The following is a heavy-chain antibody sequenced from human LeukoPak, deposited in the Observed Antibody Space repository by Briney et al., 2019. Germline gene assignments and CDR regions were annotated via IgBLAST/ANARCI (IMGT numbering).Heavy chain of an antibody. CDR1: GGSISSYY. Sequence: SETLSLTCTVSGGSISSYYWSWIRQPAGKGLEWIGRIYTSGSTNYNPSLKSRVTMSVDTSKIQYSLKLSSVTAADTAVYYRARIVVGLVAANGYGWFDPWGQGTLVTVSS. CDR3: ARIVVGLVAANGYGWFDP. V-gene: IGHV4-4*07. CDR2: IYTSGST. D-gene: IGHD2-15*01. J-gene: IGHJ5*02.